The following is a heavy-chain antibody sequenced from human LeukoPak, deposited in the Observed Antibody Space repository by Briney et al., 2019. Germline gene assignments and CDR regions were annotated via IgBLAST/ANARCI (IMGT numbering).Heavy chain of an antibody. CDR1: RFTFSSYG. Sequence: PGGSLRLSCAASRFTFSSYGMHWVRQAPGKGLEWVAVISYDGSSKYYADSVKGRFTISRDNSKNTLWLQMNSLRAEDTAVYFCAKAQESLGSGSFFDYWGQGTLVTVSS. V-gene: IGHV3-30*18. J-gene: IGHJ4*02. D-gene: IGHD3-10*01. CDR3: AKAQESLGSGSFFDY. CDR2: ISYDGSSK.